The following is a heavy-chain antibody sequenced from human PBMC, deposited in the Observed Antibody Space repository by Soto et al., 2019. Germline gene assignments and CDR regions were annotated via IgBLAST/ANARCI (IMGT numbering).Heavy chain of an antibody. CDR2: VSPNNGDT. D-gene: IGHD3-10*01. J-gene: IGHJ4*02. V-gene: IGHV1-18*04. CDR3: SRFGAYGSH. CDR1: GYTFTSYG. Sequence: QVQLLQSGPEVQKPGASVRVSCKPSGYTFTSYGISWVRQAPGQGLEWMGRVSPNNGDTYYAQKFQGRVTMTTDASTNTVYLDLTSLTSDDTAIYFCSRFGAYGSHWGQGTLVTVSS.